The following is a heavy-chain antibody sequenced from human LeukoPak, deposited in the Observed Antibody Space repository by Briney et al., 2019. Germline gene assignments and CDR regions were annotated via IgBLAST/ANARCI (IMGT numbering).Heavy chain of an antibody. J-gene: IGHJ4*02. CDR1: GGPISSGNYY. CDR2: VHSSGST. Sequence: SETLPLTCTVSGGPISSGNYYWNWIRQPAGKGLEWIGRVHSSGSTNHNPSLKSRVTISRDTSKNQFSLIVSSVTAADTAMYFCARSTGDYGSGSLGYWGQGTLVTVSS. V-gene: IGHV4-61*02. D-gene: IGHD3-10*01. CDR3: ARSTGDYGSGSLGY.